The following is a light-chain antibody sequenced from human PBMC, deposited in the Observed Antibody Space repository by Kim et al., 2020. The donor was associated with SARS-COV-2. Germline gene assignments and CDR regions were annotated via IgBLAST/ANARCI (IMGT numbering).Light chain of an antibody. V-gene: IGLV3-10*01. Sequence: SYELTQPPSVSVSPGQTARITCSGDALPKKYAHWYQQKSGQAPVLVMYEDSKRPSGIPERFSGSSSGTMATLTISGAQVEDEADYYCYSIDSSGNHAVFG. J-gene: IGLJ7*01. CDR1: ALPKKY. CDR2: EDS. CDR3: YSIDSSGNHAV.